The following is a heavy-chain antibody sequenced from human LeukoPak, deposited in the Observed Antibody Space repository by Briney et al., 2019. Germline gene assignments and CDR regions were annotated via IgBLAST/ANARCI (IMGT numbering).Heavy chain of an antibody. CDR3: TRVHSSGWYVDWFDP. J-gene: IGHJ5*02. Sequence: GGSLRLSCAASGFTFSSYVMHWVRQAPGKGLEWVAFIRYDGSNKYYADSVKGRFTISRDNSKNTLYLQMNSLKTEDTAVYYCTRVHSSGWYVDWFDPWGQGTLVTVSS. V-gene: IGHV3-30*02. D-gene: IGHD6-19*01. CDR1: GFTFSSYV. CDR2: IRYDGSNK.